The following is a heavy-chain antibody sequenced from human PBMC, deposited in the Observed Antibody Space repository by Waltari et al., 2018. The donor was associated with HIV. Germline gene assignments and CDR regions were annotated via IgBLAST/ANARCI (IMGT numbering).Heavy chain of an antibody. D-gene: IGHD3-16*02. J-gene: IGHJ4*02. Sequence: EVQLVESGGGLGKPGGSLRLPGSALGVNFGPYNMHGGRQAPGKGLEWFSSISSVGSYIYYPDSFKGRFTISRDNAKNSLYLQMNSLRAEDTAVYYCAGGGYDYAWGTYRPFDYWGQGTLVTVSS. CDR2: ISSVGSYI. CDR1: GVNFGPYN. V-gene: IGHV3-21*03. CDR3: AGGGYDYAWGTYRPFDY.